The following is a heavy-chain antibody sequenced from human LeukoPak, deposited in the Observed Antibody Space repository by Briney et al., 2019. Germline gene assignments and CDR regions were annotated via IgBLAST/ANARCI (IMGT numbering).Heavy chain of an antibody. CDR1: GGSISSYY. CDR2: IYYSGST. D-gene: IGHD2-2*01. Sequence: PSETLSLTCTVSGGSISSYYWSWIRQPPGKGLEWIGYIYYSGSTNYNPSLKSRVTISVDTSKNQFSLKLSSVTAADAAVYYCARLTLGYCSSTSCRLGYYYGMDVWGQGTTVTVSS. V-gene: IGHV4-59*01. J-gene: IGHJ6*02. CDR3: ARLTLGYCSSTSCRLGYYYGMDV.